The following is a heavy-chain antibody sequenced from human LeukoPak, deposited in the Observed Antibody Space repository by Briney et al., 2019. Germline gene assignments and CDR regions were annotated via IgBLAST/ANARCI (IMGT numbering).Heavy chain of an antibody. Sequence: SETLSRTCAVYGGSFSGYYWSWIRQPPGKGLEWIGEINHSGSTNYNPSLKSRVTISVDTSKNQFSLKLSSVTAADTAVYYCARGLAAAAHWFDPWGQGTLVTVSS. V-gene: IGHV4-34*01. CDR1: GGSFSGYY. CDR3: ARGLAAAAHWFDP. D-gene: IGHD2-2*01. CDR2: INHSGST. J-gene: IGHJ5*02.